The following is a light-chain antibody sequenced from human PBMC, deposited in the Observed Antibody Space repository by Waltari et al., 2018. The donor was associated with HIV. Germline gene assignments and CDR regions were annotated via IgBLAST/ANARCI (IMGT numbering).Light chain of an antibody. J-gene: IGLJ3*02. Sequence: QSVLTQPPSASGTPGQRVTISCSGSSSNIGSHYVYWYQQLPGTAPKLLIYRNNQLPSGVPVRFYGSKSGTSVSLAISGLRSEEEADYYCAAWDDSRSGGVFGGGTKLTVL. V-gene: IGLV1-47*01. CDR1: SSNIGSHY. CDR3: AAWDDSRSGGV. CDR2: RNN.